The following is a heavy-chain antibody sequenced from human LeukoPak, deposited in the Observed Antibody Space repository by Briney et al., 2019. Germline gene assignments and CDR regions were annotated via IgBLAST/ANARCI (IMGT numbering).Heavy chain of an antibody. Sequence: PSETLSLTCAVYDGSFGGYYWTWIRQFPGRGLEWIGEINDSGGTNYNPSLKSRVTMSVDTSKNQFSLKLTSVTAADTAVYYCARRVTVIYYMDLWGKGTTVTVSS. CDR1: DGSFGGYY. CDR3: ARRVTVIYYMDL. V-gene: IGHV4-34*01. CDR2: INDSGGT. J-gene: IGHJ6*03. D-gene: IGHD3-22*01.